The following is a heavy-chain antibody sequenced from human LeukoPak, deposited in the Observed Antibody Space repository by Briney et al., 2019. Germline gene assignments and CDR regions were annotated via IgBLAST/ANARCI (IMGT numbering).Heavy chain of an antibody. CDR1: GFTFSSYS. CDR3: ARGSSGWSPAHAFDI. J-gene: IGHJ3*02. D-gene: IGHD6-19*01. Sequence: RGSLRLSCAASGFTFSSYSMNWVRQAPGKGLEWVSSISSSSSYIYYADSVKGRFTISRDNAKNSLYLQMNSLRAEDTAVYYCARGSSGWSPAHAFDIWGQGTMVTVSS. CDR2: ISSSSSYI. V-gene: IGHV3-21*01.